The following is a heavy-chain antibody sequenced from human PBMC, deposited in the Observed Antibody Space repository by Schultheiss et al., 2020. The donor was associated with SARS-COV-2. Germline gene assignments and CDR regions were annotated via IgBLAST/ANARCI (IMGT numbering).Heavy chain of an antibody. J-gene: IGHJ3*02. V-gene: IGHV1-2*06. Sequence: ASVKVSCKASGYTFTGYYMHWVRQAPGQGLEWMGRINPNSGGTNYAQKFQGRVTMTRDTSISTAYMELSRLRSDDTAVYYCASVVPAATRHDAFDIWGQGTMVTVSS. CDR1: GYTFTGYY. D-gene: IGHD2-2*01. CDR2: INPNSGGT. CDR3: ASVVPAATRHDAFDI.